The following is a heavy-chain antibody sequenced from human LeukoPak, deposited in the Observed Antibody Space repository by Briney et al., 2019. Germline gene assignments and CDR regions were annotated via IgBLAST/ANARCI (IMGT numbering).Heavy chain of an antibody. CDR1: GFTVSPNN. CDR2: IYIDSNT. Sequence: GGSLRLSCAVSGFTVSPNNMSWVRQAPGKGLEWVSVIYIDSNTYYTDSVKGRFTISRDNSKNTVFLQMNSLRAEDTAVYYCARDREVVTAKAQMDVWGKGTTVTVSS. CDR3: ARDREVVTAKAQMDV. D-gene: IGHD2-21*02. V-gene: IGHV3-53*01. J-gene: IGHJ6*04.